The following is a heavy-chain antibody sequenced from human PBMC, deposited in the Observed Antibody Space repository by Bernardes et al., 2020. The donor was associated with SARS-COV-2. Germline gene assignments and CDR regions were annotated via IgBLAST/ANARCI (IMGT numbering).Heavy chain of an antibody. CDR2: IANDGDNK. D-gene: IGHD3-3*01. Sequence: GGSLRLSCAASGFTFSRYGMHWVRQAPGKGLEWLAVIANDGDNKYYADSVKGRFTISRDNSKNTLYLQMNSLRAEDTAVYYCAREVGDYDFWSAYYYYYYGMDVWGQGTTVTVSS. J-gene: IGHJ6*02. V-gene: IGHV3-30*03. CDR3: AREVGDYDFWSAYYYYYYGMDV. CDR1: GFTFSRYG.